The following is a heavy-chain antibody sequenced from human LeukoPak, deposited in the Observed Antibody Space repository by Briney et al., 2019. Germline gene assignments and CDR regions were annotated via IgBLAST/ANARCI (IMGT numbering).Heavy chain of an antibody. CDR2: VSDRDDST. CDR1: GFTFTTFA. J-gene: IGHJ4*02. Sequence: PGGSLRLSCAASGFTFTTFAMSWVRQAPGKGLEWVSTVSDRDDSTYYADSVKGRFTISRDRSKNTLLLQMNSLRAEDMAVYYCAKVXPRGSXWAFDXXXXGAXVTVSS. CDR3: AKVXPRGSXWAFDX. D-gene: IGHD6-19*01. V-gene: IGHV3-23*01.